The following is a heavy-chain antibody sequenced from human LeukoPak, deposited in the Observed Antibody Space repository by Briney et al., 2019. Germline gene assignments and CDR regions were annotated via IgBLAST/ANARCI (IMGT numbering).Heavy chain of an antibody. CDR3: ARGHIVVVMYDY. CDR2: INPNSGGT. Sequence: ASVKVSCKASGYTFTGYYMHWVRQAPGQGLEWMGWINPNSGGTNYAQKFQGRVTMTRDTSISTAYMELSRLRSDDTAVNYCARGHIVVVMYDYWGQGTLVTVSS. D-gene: IGHD2-21*01. V-gene: IGHV1-2*02. CDR1: GYTFTGYY. J-gene: IGHJ4*02.